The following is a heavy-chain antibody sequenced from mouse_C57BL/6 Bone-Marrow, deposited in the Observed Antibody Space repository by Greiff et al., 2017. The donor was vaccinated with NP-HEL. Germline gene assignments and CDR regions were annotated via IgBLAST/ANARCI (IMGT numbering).Heavy chain of an antibody. D-gene: IGHD1-1*01. CDR1: GFSLTSYG. Sequence: VQLQQSGPGLVQPSQSLSITCTVSGFSLTSYGVHWVRQSPGKGLEWLGVIWSGGSTDYNAAFISRLSISKDNSKSQVFFKMNSLQADDTAIYYCARPYGSSYLGYAMGYWGQGTSVTVSS. CDR2: IWSGGST. V-gene: IGHV2-2*01. J-gene: IGHJ4*01. CDR3: ARPYGSSYLGYAMGY.